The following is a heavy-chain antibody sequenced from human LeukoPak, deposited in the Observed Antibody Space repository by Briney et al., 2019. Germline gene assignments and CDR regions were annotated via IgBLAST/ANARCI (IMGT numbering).Heavy chain of an antibody. CDR1: GGSISSSSYY. J-gene: IGHJ4*02. CDR2: IYYSGST. V-gene: IGHV4-39*07. CDR3: ARGVDYYDFWIGVFDY. D-gene: IGHD3-3*01. Sequence: SETLSLTCTVSGGSISSSSYYWGWIRQPPGKGLEWIGSIYYSGSTYYNPSLKSRVTISVDTSKNQFSLKLSSVTAADTAVYYCARGVDYYDFWIGVFDYWGQGTLVTVSS.